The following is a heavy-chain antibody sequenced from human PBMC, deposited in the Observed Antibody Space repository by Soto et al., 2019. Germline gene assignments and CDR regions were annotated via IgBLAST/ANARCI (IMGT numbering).Heavy chain of an antibody. D-gene: IGHD6-19*01. CDR3: AKKYSSGWYPFDY. Sequence: EMQLLESGGGLVQPEGSLRLSCVASGFTFSSYSMTWVRQAPGKGLEWVSIIGGSGATTYYADSVKGRFTISRDNSKNTLYLQMNSLRAEDTAVYYCAKKYSSGWYPFDYWGQGTLVTVSS. J-gene: IGHJ4*02. V-gene: IGHV3-23*01. CDR1: GFTFSSYS. CDR2: IGGSGATT.